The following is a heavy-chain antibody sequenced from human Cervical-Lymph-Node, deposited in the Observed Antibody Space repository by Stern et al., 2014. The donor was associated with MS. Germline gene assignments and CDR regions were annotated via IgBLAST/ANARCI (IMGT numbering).Heavy chain of an antibody. CDR3: ARGDSSGWYSLDD. D-gene: IGHD3-22*01. J-gene: IGHJ4*02. Sequence: QVQLVQSGAEVKKPASSVKVSCKASGGSFRNYAISWVRQAPGQGLEWMGGIIPIFYIANYAQKFQGRVTITADGSTSTAYMELSSLISEDTAVYYCARGDSSGWYSLDDWGQGTLVTVSS. CDR2: IIPIFYIA. V-gene: IGHV1-69*01. CDR1: GGSFRNYA.